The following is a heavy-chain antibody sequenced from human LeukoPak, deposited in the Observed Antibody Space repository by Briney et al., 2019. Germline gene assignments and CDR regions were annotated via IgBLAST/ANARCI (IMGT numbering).Heavy chain of an antibody. J-gene: IGHJ6*02. CDR3: ARGPSPYYYDSSGYQPYGMDV. CDR2: MNPNSGNT. D-gene: IGHD3-22*01. CDR1: GYTFTTYD. V-gene: IGHV1-8*01. Sequence: ASVKVSCKASGYTFTTYDINWVRQATGQGLEWMGWMNPNSGNTGYAQRFQGRVTMTRNTSISTAYMKLSSLRSEDTAVYYCARGPSPYYYDSSGYQPYGMDVWGQGTTVTVSS.